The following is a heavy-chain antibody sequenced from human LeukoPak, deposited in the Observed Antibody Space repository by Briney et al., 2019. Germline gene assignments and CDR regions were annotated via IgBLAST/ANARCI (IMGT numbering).Heavy chain of an antibody. V-gene: IGHV3-23*01. J-gene: IGHJ4*02. CDR2: ISGGGDTT. D-gene: IGHD3-22*01. CDR1: GFTFSNFG. CDR3: AKTNGYYDY. Sequence: GGSLRLSCAASGFTFSNFGMSWVRQAPGRGLEWVSGISGGGDTTYYAESVKGRFTISRDNSKNTLFLQMNSLSAEDTAVYYCAKTNGYYDYWGQGTLVAVSS.